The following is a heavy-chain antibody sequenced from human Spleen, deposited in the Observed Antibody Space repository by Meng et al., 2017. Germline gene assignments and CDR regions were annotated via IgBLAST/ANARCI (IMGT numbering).Heavy chain of an antibody. D-gene: IGHD2-15*01. CDR1: GYIFTTHW. Sequence: GGSLRLSCKASGYIFTTHWIGWVRQMPGKGLEWMGIIFPDDSNTRYSPSIQGQVTISADKSISTAYLQWSSLKASDTAMYYCARAEHGSYCSGGTCYHFGFDYWGQGTLVTVSS. CDR3: ARAEHGSYCSGGTCYHFGFDY. CDR2: IFPDDSNT. J-gene: IGHJ4*02. V-gene: IGHV5-51*01.